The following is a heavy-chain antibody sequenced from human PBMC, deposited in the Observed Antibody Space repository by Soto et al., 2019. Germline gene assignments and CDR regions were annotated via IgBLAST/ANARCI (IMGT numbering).Heavy chain of an antibody. J-gene: IGHJ5*02. CDR2: INHSGST. CDR1: GGSFSGYY. V-gene: IGHV4-34*01. Sequence: SETLSRTCAVYGGSFSGYYWSWIRQPPGKGLEWIGEINHSGSTNYNPSLKSRVTISVDTSKNQFSLKLSSVTAADTAVYHCETRKTYNWFDPWGQGTLVTVSS. CDR3: ETRKTYNWFDP.